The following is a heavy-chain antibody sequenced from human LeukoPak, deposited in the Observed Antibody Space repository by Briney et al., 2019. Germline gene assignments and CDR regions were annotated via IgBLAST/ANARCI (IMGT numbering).Heavy chain of an antibody. Sequence: SETLSLTCAVSSGSVSSSNWLNWVRQPPGKGLEWIGEIYHSGNTNYNQSLKSRVTISVDKSRKKFSLKLSSATAADTAVYFCARGARHYDTTGYYWYFDSWGQGALVTVSS. CDR3: ARGARHYDTTGYYWYFDS. CDR1: SGSVSSSNW. D-gene: IGHD3-22*01. J-gene: IGHJ4*02. CDR2: IYHSGNT. V-gene: IGHV4-4*02.